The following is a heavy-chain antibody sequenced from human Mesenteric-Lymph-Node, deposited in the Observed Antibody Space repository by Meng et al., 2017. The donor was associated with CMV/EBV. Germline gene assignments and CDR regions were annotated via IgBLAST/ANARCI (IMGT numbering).Heavy chain of an antibody. Sequence: LTCAVYGGSFSGYYWGWIRQPPGKGLEWIEEINHSGSTNCNPSLKSRVTISVDTSKNQFSLKLSSVTAADTAVYYCARGNEVRGVLDYWGQGTLVTVSS. D-gene: IGHD3-10*01. CDR1: GGSFSGYY. CDR3: ARGNEVRGVLDY. J-gene: IGHJ4*02. V-gene: IGHV4-34*01. CDR2: INHSGST.